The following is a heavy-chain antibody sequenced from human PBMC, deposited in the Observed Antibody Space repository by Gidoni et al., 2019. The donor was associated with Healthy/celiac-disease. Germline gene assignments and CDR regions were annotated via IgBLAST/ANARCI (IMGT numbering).Heavy chain of an antibody. V-gene: IGHV3-7*03. Sequence: EVQLVESGAGLVQPGGALRLSCAASGFTFSGYWIVWVRQDPGKGLEGVANIKEDGSEKYYVDSVKGRFTISRDNAKNALYLQMNSLRAEDTAVYYCARDMVRITGTMGAYYYYYYMDVWGKGTTVTVSS. CDR3: ARDMVRITGTMGAYYYYYYMDV. D-gene: IGHD1-7*01. J-gene: IGHJ6*03. CDR2: IKEDGSEK. CDR1: GFTFSGYW.